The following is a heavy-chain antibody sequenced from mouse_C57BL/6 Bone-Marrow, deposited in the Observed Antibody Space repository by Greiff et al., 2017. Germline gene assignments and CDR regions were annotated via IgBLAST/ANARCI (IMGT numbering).Heavy chain of an antibody. CDR3: ARRWLRRRFAY. CDR1: GYTFTSYW. CDR2: IHPNSGST. Sequence: QVQLQQSGAELVKPGASVKLSCKASGYTFTSYWMHWVKQRPGQGLEWIGIIHPNSGSTNYNEKFKSKATLTVDKSSSAAYMQLSSLTSEDSAVYYGARRWLRRRFAYWGQGTLVTVSA. D-gene: IGHD2-2*01. J-gene: IGHJ3*01. V-gene: IGHV1-64*01.